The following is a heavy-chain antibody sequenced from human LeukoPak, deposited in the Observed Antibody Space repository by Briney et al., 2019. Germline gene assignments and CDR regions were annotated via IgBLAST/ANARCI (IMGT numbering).Heavy chain of an antibody. D-gene: IGHD6-19*01. J-gene: IGHJ4*02. CDR2: ISAYNGNT. CDR1: GYTFTSYG. CDR3: ARSSSGWQDDY. Sequence: GASVKVSCKASGYTFTSYGISWVRQAPGQGLEWMGWISAYNGNTNYAQKLQGRVNMTTDTSTNTAYMELRSLRSDDTAVYYCARSSSGWQDDYWGQGTLVTVSS. V-gene: IGHV1-18*01.